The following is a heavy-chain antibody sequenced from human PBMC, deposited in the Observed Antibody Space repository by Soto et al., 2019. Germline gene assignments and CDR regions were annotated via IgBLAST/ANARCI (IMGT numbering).Heavy chain of an antibody. Sequence: SETLSLTCTVSGGSISSGDYYWGWIRQPPGKGLEWIGSIYYSGSTYYNPSLKSRVTISVDTSKNQFSLKLSSVTAADTAVYYCARHRGYYDSSGYHLGFDPWGQGTLVT. V-gene: IGHV4-39*01. CDR2: IYYSGST. J-gene: IGHJ5*02. CDR3: ARHRGYYDSSGYHLGFDP. CDR1: GGSISSGDYY. D-gene: IGHD3-22*01.